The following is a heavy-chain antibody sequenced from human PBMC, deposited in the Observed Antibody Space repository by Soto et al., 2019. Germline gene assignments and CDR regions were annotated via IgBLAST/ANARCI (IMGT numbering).Heavy chain of an antibody. CDR3: AHRVLRTVFGLVTTTAIYVDF. CDR1: GFSLTTSGVG. D-gene: IGHD3-3*01. CDR2: IYWDDYK. Sequence: QITLNESGPTVVRPTETLTLTCRFSGFSLTTSGVGVGWIRQSPGKAPEWLALIYWDDYKRYSASLKSRLTTTKDTSKNQVVLTVSYWNPTDTANYYCAHRVLRTVFGLVTTTAIYVDFWGQGTPVAVSS. J-gene: IGHJ4*02. V-gene: IGHV2-5*02.